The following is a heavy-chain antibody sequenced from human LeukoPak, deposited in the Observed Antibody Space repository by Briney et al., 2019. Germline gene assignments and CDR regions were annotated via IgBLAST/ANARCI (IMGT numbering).Heavy chain of an antibody. J-gene: IGHJ3*02. Sequence: GGSLRLSCAASGFTFSSYSMNWVRQAPGEGLEWVSSISAAGSYIYYANSVKGRFTISRDNAEGSLYLQMNSLTAEDTAVYYCARDGLLAYCGGDCSGVFDIWGQGTMVAVSS. CDR1: GFTFSSYS. CDR3: ARDGLLAYCGGDCSGVFDI. CDR2: ISAAGSYI. D-gene: IGHD2-21*01. V-gene: IGHV3-21*01.